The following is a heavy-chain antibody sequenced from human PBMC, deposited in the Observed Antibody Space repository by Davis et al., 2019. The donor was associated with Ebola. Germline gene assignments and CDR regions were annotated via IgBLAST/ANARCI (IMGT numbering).Heavy chain of an antibody. CDR1: GGSISSYY. V-gene: IGHV4-59*12. Sequence: MPSETLSLTCTVSGGSISSYYWSWIRQPPGKGLEWIGYIYYSGSTNYNPSLKSRVTISVDTSKNQFSLNLSSVTAADTAVYYCARAMGAYDLLDSWGQGTLVTVSS. CDR2: IYYSGST. J-gene: IGHJ5*01. CDR3: ARAMGAYDLLDS. D-gene: IGHD5-12*01.